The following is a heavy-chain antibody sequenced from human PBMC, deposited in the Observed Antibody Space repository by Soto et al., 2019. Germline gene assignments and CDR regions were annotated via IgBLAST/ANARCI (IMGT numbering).Heavy chain of an antibody. V-gene: IGHV3-23*01. D-gene: IGHD2-2*01. CDR1: GFTFSSYA. Sequence: GGSLRLSCADSGFTFSSYARTWVRQAPGKGLEWVSAISGSGAYTYYANSVKGRFTISRDNSKNTLYLQLNSLRAEDTAVYYCAKYGCSSTSCQCDYWGQGTRVTVSS. J-gene: IGHJ4*02. CDR2: ISGSGAYT. CDR3: AKYGCSSTSCQCDY.